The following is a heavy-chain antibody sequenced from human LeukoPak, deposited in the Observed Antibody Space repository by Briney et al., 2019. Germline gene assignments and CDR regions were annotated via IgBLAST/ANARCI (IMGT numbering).Heavy chain of an antibody. V-gene: IGHV4-39*07. CDR3: ARVGGFLEWSGSPPTMHYYMDV. D-gene: IGHD3-3*01. CDR1: GDSISSSSYY. J-gene: IGHJ6*03. CDR2: IYYTGDA. Sequence: SSETLSLTCTVPGDSISSSSYYWGWIRQPPGKGLEYIGTIYYTGDAYYNPSLKGRVTISVDTSKNQFSLKLSSVTAADTAVYYCARVGGFLEWSGSPPTMHYYMDVWGKGTTVTVSS.